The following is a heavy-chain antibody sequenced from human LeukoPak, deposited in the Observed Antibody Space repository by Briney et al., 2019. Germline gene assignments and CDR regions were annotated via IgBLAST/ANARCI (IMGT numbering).Heavy chain of an antibody. V-gene: IGHV4-59*01. Sequence: PSETLSLTCEVSNGSIGTFHWNWIRQPPGKELEWIGYVNSQADTKYNPPLKSRVSLSIDTSKNQFSLRLTSLTAADTAVYYCARAWIMGDFDIWGQGSLVTVSS. CDR2: VNSQADT. CDR3: ARAWIMGDFDI. D-gene: IGHD2-2*03. CDR1: NGSIGTFH. J-gene: IGHJ4*02.